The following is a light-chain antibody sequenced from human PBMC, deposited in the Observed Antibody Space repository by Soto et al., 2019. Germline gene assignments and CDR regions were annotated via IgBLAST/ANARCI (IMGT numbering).Light chain of an antibody. V-gene: IGKV1-39*01. Sequence: DIQMTQSPSSLSASVGDRVTITCLASQSISSYLNWYQQKPGKAPKLLIYAASSLQSGVPSRFSGSGSGTDFTLTISSLQPEDFATYYCQQSYGTPRTFGQGTKLEIK. CDR3: QQSYGTPRT. CDR1: QSISSY. CDR2: AAS. J-gene: IGKJ2*01.